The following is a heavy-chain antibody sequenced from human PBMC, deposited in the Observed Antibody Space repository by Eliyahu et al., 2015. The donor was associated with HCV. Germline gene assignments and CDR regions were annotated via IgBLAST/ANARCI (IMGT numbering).Heavy chain of an antibody. CDR3: ARGQVCSSSGCYARRFFDY. D-gene: IGHD2-2*01. J-gene: IGHJ4*02. CDR1: GGSFSDYY. CDR2: ANRFGNS. V-gene: IGHV4-34*02. Sequence: QVQLQQWGAGLLKPSETLSLTCAXHGGSFSDYYWTWIRXSPGKGLEWIGEANRFGNSDYNPSLKSRVAITLDTSKYQFSLKLTSLSATDTALYYCARGQVCSSSGCYARRFFDYWGLGTQVTVSS.